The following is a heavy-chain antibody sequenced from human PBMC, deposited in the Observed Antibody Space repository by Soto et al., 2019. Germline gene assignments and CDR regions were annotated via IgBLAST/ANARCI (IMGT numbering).Heavy chain of an antibody. CDR1: GYSFTDYH. CDR3: ARGDSTDCSNGVCSFFYNHDMDV. Sequence: QVQLVQSGAEVKKPGASVKVSCKASGYSFTDYHIHWVRQAPGQGLEWLGRINPKSGGTSTAQKFQGSVTTTTDTSISTASMELTRLTSDDTAIYYCARGDSTDCSNGVCSFFYNHDMDVWGQGTTVTVSS. D-gene: IGHD2-8*01. V-gene: IGHV1-2*04. J-gene: IGHJ6*02. CDR2: INPKSGGT.